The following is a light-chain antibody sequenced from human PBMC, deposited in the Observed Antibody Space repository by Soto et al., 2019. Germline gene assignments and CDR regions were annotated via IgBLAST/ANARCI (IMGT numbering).Light chain of an antibody. CDR3: CSYAGTSTHTV. J-gene: IGLJ7*01. CDR1: SSDVGRYKL. Sequence: QSALTQPASVSGSPGQSITISCTGTSSDVGRYKLVSWYQQHPGKAPKLMISEVSKRPSGISDRFSGSKSGSTASLTISGLQAEDEADDYCCSYAGTSTHTVFGGGTQLTVL. V-gene: IGLV2-23*02. CDR2: EVS.